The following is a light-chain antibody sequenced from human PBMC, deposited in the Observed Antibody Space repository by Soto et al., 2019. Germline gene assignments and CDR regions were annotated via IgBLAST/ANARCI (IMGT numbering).Light chain of an antibody. CDR3: SSYTSSSTPYV. J-gene: IGLJ1*01. CDR2: EVT. V-gene: IGLV2-18*02. Sequence: QSALTQPPSASGSLGQSVTISCTGTSSDVGVHNFVSWYQQSPGKAPKLLIYEVTKRPAGVPDRFSGSKSGNTASLTISGLQAEDEADYYCSSYTSSSTPYVFGTGTKLTVL. CDR1: SSDVGVHNF.